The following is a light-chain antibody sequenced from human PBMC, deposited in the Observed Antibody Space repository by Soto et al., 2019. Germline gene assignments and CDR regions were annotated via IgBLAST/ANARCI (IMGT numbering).Light chain of an antibody. CDR3: QQRSNWPLT. CDR1: QSVSSY. V-gene: IGKV3-11*01. CDR2: DAS. J-gene: IGKJ3*01. Sequence: LAQSPAAVSLSPRERATLSCRASQSVSSYLAWYQQKPGQAPRLLIFDASNRATGIPARFSGSGSGTDFTLTISSLEPEDFAVYYCQQRSNWPLTFGPRTKVD.